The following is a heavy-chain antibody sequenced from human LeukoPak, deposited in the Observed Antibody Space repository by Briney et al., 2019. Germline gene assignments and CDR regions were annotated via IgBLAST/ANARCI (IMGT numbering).Heavy chain of an antibody. J-gene: IGHJ4*02. CDR2: SYHSEST. D-gene: IGHD3-10*01. V-gene: IGHV4-30-2*01. Sequence: SETLSLTCAVSGGSISSGGYSWSWIRQPQGKGLEWIGYSYHSESTYYNPSLKSRVTISVDRSKNQFSLKLSSVTAADTAVYYCARGAGSGSFHFDYWGQGTLVTVSS. CDR3: ARGAGSGSFHFDY. CDR1: GGSISSGGYS.